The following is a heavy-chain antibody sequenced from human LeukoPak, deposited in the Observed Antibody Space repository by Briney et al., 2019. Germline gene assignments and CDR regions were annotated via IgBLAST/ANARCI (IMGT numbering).Heavy chain of an antibody. CDR2: INHSGST. J-gene: IGHJ4*02. CDR1: GGSFSGYY. CDR3: ARIMGDYNILTGLYLNYNFDY. V-gene: IGHV4-34*01. Sequence: SETLSLTCAVYGGSFSGYYWSWIRQPPGKGLEWIGEINHSGSTNYNPSLKSRVTISVDTSKNQVSLKLRSGTAADTAVYYCARIMGDYNILTGLYLNYNFDYWGQGTLVTVSS. D-gene: IGHD3-9*01.